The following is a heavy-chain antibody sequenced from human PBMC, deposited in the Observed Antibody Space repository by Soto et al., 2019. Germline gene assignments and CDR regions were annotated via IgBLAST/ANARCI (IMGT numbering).Heavy chain of an antibody. CDR3: ASPGVHDAFDI. V-gene: IGHV4-61*01. Sequence: QVQLQESGPGLVKPSETLSLTRTVSGGSVSSGSYYWSWIRQPPGKGLEWIGYIYYSGSTNYNPSLKSRVTISVDTSKNQFSLKLSSVTAADTAVYYCASPGVHDAFDIWGQGTMVTVSS. J-gene: IGHJ3*02. CDR1: GGSVSSGSYY. D-gene: IGHD1-1*01. CDR2: IYYSGST.